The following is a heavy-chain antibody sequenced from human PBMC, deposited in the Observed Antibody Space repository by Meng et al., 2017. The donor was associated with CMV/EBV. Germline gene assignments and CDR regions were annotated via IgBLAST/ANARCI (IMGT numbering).Heavy chain of an antibody. D-gene: IGHD3-22*01. Sequence: LSLTCAVYGGSFSDYYMSWIRQAPGKGLEWVSYISSSGSTIYYADSVKGRFTISRDNAKNSLYLQMNSLRAEDTAVYYCAKEKDCSTMNCYYFDYWGQGTLVTVSS. CDR3: AKEKDCSTMNCYYFDY. V-gene: IGHV3-11*04. J-gene: IGHJ4*02. CDR1: GGSFSDYY. CDR2: ISSSGSTI.